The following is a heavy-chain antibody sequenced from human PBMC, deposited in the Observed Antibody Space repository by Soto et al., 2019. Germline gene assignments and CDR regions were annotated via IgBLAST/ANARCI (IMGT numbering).Heavy chain of an antibody. D-gene: IGHD2-2*01. Sequence: GGSLRLSCAASGFTFSSYAMSWVRQAPGKGLEWVSAISGGGGNAYYADSVKGRFTISRDNSKNTLYLQMNSLRAEDTAIYYCAKDCSSTSCRYGMDVWGPGTTVTVSS. CDR2: ISGGGGNA. V-gene: IGHV3-23*01. CDR3: AKDCSSTSCRYGMDV. J-gene: IGHJ6*02. CDR1: GFTFSSYA.